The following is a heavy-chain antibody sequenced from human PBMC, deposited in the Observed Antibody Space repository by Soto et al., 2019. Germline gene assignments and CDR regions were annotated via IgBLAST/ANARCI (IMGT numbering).Heavy chain of an antibody. J-gene: IGHJ5*02. CDR2: INHSAST. Sequence: SETLSLTFAVYGWSFIVYYCSWIRQPPGKGLGGIGEINHSASTNYNPSLKSRVPISVDTSKHQFSLTLSSVTAADTAVYYCARQPQRITGPTWYNWFDPCGKGTLVTVSS. V-gene: IGHV4-34*01. CDR1: GWSFIVYY. D-gene: IGHD1-7*01. CDR3: ARQPQRITGPTWYNWFDP.